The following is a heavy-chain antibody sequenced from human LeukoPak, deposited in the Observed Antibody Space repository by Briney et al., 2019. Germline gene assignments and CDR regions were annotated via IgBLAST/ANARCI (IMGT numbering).Heavy chain of an antibody. CDR2: IYTSGST. Sequence: SETLSLTCTVSGGSISSYYWSWIRQPAGKGLEWIGRIYTSGSTNYNPSLKSRVTMSVDTSKNQFSLKLSSVTAADTAVYYCARDVSSGWPRDYYMDVWGKGTTVTVSS. D-gene: IGHD6-19*01. J-gene: IGHJ6*03. CDR3: ARDVSSGWPRDYYMDV. CDR1: GGSISSYY. V-gene: IGHV4-4*07.